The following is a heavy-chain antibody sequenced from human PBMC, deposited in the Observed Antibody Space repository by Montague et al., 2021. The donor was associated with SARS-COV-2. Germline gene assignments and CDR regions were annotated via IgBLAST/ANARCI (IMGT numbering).Heavy chain of an antibody. V-gene: IGHV4-34*01. CDR3: ARGLLEPLDD. CDR1: GGSFSGYY. Sequence: SETLSLTCAVYGGSFSGYYWSWFRQPPGKGLQWIGEINHSGSTNYNTSLKSRVTISVDTSKNQLSLKLSAVTAADTAVYYCARGLLEPLDDWGQGTLVTVSS. J-gene: IGHJ4*02. CDR2: INHSGST. D-gene: IGHD1-14*01.